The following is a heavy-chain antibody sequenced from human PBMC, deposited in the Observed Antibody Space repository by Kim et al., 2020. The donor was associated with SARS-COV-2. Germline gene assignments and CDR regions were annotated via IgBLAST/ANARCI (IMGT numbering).Heavy chain of an antibody. CDR1: GYTFASHW. D-gene: IGHD5-18*01. J-gene: IGHJ4*02. Sequence: GESLKISCEGSGYTFASHWISWVRYMPGKGLEWIGRIDPGDSFTNYSPFLRGHVTISTDNSISTAYLQWSSLKASDTAIYFCARGIQLWSQYYFDYWGQGTLVTVSS. V-gene: IGHV5-10-1*01. CDR2: IDPGDSFT. CDR3: ARGIQLWSQYYFDY.